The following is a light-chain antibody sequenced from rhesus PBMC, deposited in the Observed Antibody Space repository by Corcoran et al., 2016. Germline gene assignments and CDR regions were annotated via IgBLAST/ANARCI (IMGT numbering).Light chain of an antibody. J-gene: IGLJ1*01. CDR2: EVT. Sequence: QAAPTQSPSVSGSPGQSVTISCTGTTSDIGNDNRVSWYQQYPGKAPKLLIYEVTKRPAGVSDRFSVSKSGNAASLTISGLQAEDEADYYCCAYTTSNTYLFGVGTRLTVL. CDR1: TSDIGNDNR. CDR3: CAYTTSNTYL. V-gene: IGLV2-13*03.